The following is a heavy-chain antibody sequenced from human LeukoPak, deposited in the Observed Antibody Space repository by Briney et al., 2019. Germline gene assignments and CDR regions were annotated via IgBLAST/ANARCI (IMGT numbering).Heavy chain of an antibody. V-gene: IGHV3-66*02. CDR2: IYSGGST. CDR3: ARDESYLDAFDI. J-gene: IGHJ3*02. D-gene: IGHD1-26*01. CDR1: GFTVSSNY. Sequence: GGSLRLSXAASGFTVSSNYMSWVRQAPGKGLEWVSVIYSGGSTYYADSVKGRFTISRDNSKNTLYLQMDSLRAEDTAVYYCARDESYLDAFDIWGQGTMVTVSS.